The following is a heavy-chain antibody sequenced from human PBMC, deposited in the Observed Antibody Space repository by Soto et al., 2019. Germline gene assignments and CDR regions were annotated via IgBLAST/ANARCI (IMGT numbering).Heavy chain of an antibody. Sequence: VHLLESGGGLVQPGGSLRLSCAASGFTFSYYSMTWVRQAPGRGLEWVSSISSSTTYISYSDSVRGRFTISRDNAKNSLYLQMNSLRAEDTAVYYCARDPVGVDSTFYFDSWGQGSLVTVSS. J-gene: IGHJ4*02. V-gene: IGHV3-21*01. D-gene: IGHD2-21*01. CDR2: ISSSTTYI. CDR1: GFTFSYYS. CDR3: ARDPVGVDSTFYFDS.